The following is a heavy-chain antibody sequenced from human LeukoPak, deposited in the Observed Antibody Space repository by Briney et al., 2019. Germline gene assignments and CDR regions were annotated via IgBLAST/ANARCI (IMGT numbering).Heavy chain of an antibody. CDR3: ARGSPPRVYYDRSGYYSYYFDY. V-gene: IGHV1-2*02. CDR1: GYTFTGYY. Sequence: ASVKVSCKSSGYTFTGYYMHWVRQAPGQGLEWMGWINPNSGGTNYAQKLQGRVTMTTDTSTSTAYMELRSLRSDDTAVYYCARGSPPRVYYDRSGYYSYYFDYWGQGTLVTVSS. CDR2: INPNSGGT. J-gene: IGHJ4*02. D-gene: IGHD3-22*01.